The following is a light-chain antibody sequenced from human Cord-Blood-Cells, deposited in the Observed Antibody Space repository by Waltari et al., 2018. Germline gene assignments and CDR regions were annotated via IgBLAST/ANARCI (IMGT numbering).Light chain of an antibody. Sequence: DIQMTQSPSPLSASLGARVTITCQASQDISNYLNWYQQKPGKAPKLLIYDASNLETGVPSRFSGSGSGTDFTFTISSLQPEDIATYYCQQYDNLSYTFGQGTKLEIK. CDR1: QDISNY. V-gene: IGKV1-33*01. J-gene: IGKJ2*01. CDR3: QQYDNLSYT. CDR2: DAS.